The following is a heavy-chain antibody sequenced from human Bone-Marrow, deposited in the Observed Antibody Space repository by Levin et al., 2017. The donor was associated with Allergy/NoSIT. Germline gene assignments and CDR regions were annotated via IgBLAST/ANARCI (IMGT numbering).Heavy chain of an antibody. CDR1: GGSISSGDYY. CDR2: IYYSGST. V-gene: IGHV4-30-4*01. D-gene: IGHD2-21*02. J-gene: IGHJ5*02. Sequence: SQTLSLTCTVSGGSISSGDYYWSWIRQPPGKGLEWIGYIYYSGSTYYNPSLKSRVTISVDTSKNQFSLKLSSVTAADTAVYYCARATVVTAIHNWFDPWGQGTLVTVSS. CDR3: ARATVVTAIHNWFDP.